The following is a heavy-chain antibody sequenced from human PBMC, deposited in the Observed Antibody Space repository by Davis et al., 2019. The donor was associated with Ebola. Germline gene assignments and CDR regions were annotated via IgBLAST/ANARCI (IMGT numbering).Heavy chain of an antibody. J-gene: IGHJ4*02. Sequence: PSETLSLTCAAYGGSFSGYYWSWIRQPPGKGLEWIGEINHSGSTNYNPSLKSRVTISVDTSKNQFSLKLSSVTAADTAVYYCASYGALPAAMVDWGQGTLVTVSS. CDR3: ASYGALPAAMVD. CDR1: GGSFSGYY. V-gene: IGHV4-34*01. CDR2: INHSGST. D-gene: IGHD2-2*01.